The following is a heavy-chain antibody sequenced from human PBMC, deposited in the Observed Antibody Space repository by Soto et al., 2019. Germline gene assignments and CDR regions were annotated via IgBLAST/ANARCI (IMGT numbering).Heavy chain of an antibody. CDR2: TYYRSKWYN. Sequence: SQTLSLTCAISGDSVSSNSAAWNVIRQSPSRGLEWLGRTYYRSKWYNDYAVSVKSRITINPDTSKNQFSLQLNSVTPEDTAVYYCARSSREITYYFDCWGQGTLVTVSS. CDR1: GDSVSSNSAA. J-gene: IGHJ4*02. D-gene: IGHD1-20*01. CDR3: ARSSREITYYFDC. V-gene: IGHV6-1*01.